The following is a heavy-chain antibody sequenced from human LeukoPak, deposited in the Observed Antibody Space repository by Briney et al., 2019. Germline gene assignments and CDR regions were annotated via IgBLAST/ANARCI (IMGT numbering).Heavy chain of an antibody. V-gene: IGHV1-18*01. Sequence: WASVKVSCKASGYTFTSYGISWVRQAPGRGLEWMGWISAYNGNTNYAQKLQGRVTMTTDTSTSTAYMELRSLRSEDTAIYFCARGLSDYGLYPFDFWGQGTLVTVSS. CDR2: ISAYNGNT. CDR3: ARGLSDYGLYPFDF. CDR1: GYTFTSYG. J-gene: IGHJ4*02. D-gene: IGHD3-16*01.